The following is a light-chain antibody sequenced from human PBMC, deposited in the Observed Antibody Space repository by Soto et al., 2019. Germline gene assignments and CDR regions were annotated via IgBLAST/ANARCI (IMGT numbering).Light chain of an antibody. Sequence: IWLAESTGNLSLSPWERATLSSRASQIVSSSYLAWYQQKPGQAPSLLIYGAASRATGMPDRFSGSRSGTKFTLSIIRLQPEDYTAYYCQQYDRSPITFGQGTRLEI. CDR2: GAA. J-gene: IGKJ5*01. CDR1: QIVSSSY. V-gene: IGKV3-20*01. CDR3: QQYDRSPIT.